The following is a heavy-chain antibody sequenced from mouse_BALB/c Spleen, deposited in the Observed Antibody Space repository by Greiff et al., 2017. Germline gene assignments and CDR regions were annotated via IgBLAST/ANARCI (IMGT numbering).Heavy chain of an antibody. V-gene: IGHV3-6*02. J-gene: IGHJ4*01. CDR1: GYSITSCYY. D-gene: IGHD2-14*01. CDR2: ISYDGSN. CDR3: ARGAYYRYDGSYAMDY. Sequence: EVQLQQSGPGLVKPSQSLSLTCSVTGYSITSCYYWNWIRQFPGNKLEWMGYISYDGSNNYNPSLKNRISITRDTSKNQFFLKLNSVTTEETSTYYSARGAYYRYDGSYAMDYWGQGTSVTVSS.